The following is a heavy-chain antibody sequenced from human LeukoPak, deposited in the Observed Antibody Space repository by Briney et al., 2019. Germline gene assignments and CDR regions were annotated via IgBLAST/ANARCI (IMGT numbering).Heavy chain of an antibody. D-gene: IGHD3-3*01. CDR3: AIKGGYYDFWSGYLDY. Sequence: PGGSLRLSCAASGFTFSSYAMSWVRQAPGKGLEWVSAISGSGGSTYYADSVKGRFTISGDNSKNTLYLQMNSLRAEDTAVYYCAIKGGYYDFWSGYLDYWGQGTLVTVSS. J-gene: IGHJ4*02. V-gene: IGHV3-23*01. CDR1: GFTFSSYA. CDR2: ISGSGGST.